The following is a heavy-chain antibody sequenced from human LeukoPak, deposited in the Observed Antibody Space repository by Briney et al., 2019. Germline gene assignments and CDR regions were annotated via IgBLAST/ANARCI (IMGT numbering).Heavy chain of an antibody. CDR2: IFHSGST. D-gene: IGHD4-11*01. J-gene: IGHJ1*01. CDR1: GVSISSSSYY. V-gene: IGHV4-39*01. Sequence: SETLSLTCPVSGVSISSSSYYWGWIRQPPGKGLEWIATIFHSGSTYSNPSLKRRVTISVDTSKHQFSPKVDSLTAADTSVYFCARHAAIRNYVGSLDSWGQGTLVTVSS. CDR3: ARHAAIRNYVGSLDS.